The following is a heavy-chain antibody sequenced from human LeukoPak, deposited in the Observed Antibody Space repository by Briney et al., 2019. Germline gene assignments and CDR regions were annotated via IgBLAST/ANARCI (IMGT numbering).Heavy chain of an antibody. J-gene: IGHJ4*02. V-gene: IGHV1-2*02. CDR1: GYTFTGYY. D-gene: IGHD6-19*01. Sequence: APVKVSCKASGYTFTGYYMHWVRRAPGQGLEWMGWINPNSGGTNYAQKFQGRVTMTRDTSISTAYMELSRLRSDDTAVYYCARSYSSGWNDYWGQGTLVTVSS. CDR2: INPNSGGT. CDR3: ARSYSSGWNDY.